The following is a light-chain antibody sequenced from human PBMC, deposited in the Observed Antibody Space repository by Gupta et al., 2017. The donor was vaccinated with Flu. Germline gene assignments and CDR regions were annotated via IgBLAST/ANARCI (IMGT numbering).Light chain of an antibody. CDR1: SSNFGSNT. J-gene: IGLJ3*02. CDR3: AAWDSSLNGAV. V-gene: IGLV1-44*01. CDR2: SNN. Sequence: QSVLTQPPPASGTPGQRVTISCSGSSSNFGSNTVNWYQQLPGTAPKLLIYSNNQRPSGVPDCFAGSKSGTSASLAIGGLQSEDEADYYCAAWDSSLNGAVFGGGTKLTVL.